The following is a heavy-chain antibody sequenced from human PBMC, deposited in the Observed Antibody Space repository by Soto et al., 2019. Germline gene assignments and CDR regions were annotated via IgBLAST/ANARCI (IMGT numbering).Heavy chain of an antibody. J-gene: IGHJ6*02. CDR1: GYTFTGYY. CDR2: INPNSGGT. D-gene: IGHD4-17*01. Sequence: VKVSCKASGYTFTGYYMHWVRQAPGQGLEWMGWINPNSGGTNYAQKFQGRVTMTRDTSISTAYMELSRLRSGDTAVYYCARDYGDYGWYYGMDVWGQGTTVTVSS. CDR3: ARDYGDYGWYYGMDV. V-gene: IGHV1-2*02.